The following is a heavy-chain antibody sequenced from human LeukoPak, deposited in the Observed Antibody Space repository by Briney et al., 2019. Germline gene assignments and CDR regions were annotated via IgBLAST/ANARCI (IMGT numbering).Heavy chain of an antibody. CDR1: GYTFTSYR. J-gene: IGHJ4*02. V-gene: IGHV1-18*04. Sequence: GASVKVSRKSSGYTFTSYRISWVRQAPGQGLEWMGCIHSYNCNTNYAQKLQGRVTMTTDTSTRTAYMELRSLRSEETAVYYCGRGVDYDYVWGSYHLDYWGQGTLVSVSS. D-gene: IGHD3-16*02. CDR2: IHSYNCNT. CDR3: GRGVDYDYVWGSYHLDY.